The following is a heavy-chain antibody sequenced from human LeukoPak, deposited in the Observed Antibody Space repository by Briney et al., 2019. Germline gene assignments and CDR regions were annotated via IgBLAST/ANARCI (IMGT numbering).Heavy chain of an antibody. CDR2: IYYSRSA. V-gene: IGHV4-31*11. CDR3: ARGSDFSDY. J-gene: IGHJ4*02. Sequence: PSQTLSLTCAVSGGSISSADFYWSWVRQHPGKGLEWIGFIYYSRSAYYNPSLKSRVSISIDTSKKQFSLTLNSVTAADTAVYYCARGSDFSDYWGQGTLVTVSS. CDR1: GGSISSADFY.